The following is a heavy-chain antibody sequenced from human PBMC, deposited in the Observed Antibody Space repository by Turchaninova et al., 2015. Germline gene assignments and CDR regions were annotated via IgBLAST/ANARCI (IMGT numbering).Heavy chain of an antibody. V-gene: IGHV2-26*01. J-gene: IGHJ6*02. CDR3: ARMPSSTIQDYYYGLDV. Sequence: QVTLKESGPVLVKPPEPLPLPCTGPGSSISNAKRGVGWIRQPPGKALEWLAHTFSNDQTSYSHSLESRLTISKDTSKSQVVLTMTNMDPVDTGTYYCARMPSSTIQDYYYGLDVWGQGTTVTVSS. D-gene: IGHD5/OR15-5a*01. CDR2: TFSNDQT. CDR1: GSSISNAKRG.